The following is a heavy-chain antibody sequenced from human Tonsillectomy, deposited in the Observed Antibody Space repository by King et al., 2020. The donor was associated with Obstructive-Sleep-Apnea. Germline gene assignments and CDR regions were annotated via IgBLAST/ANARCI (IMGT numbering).Heavy chain of an antibody. CDR2: ISWNSGNI. CDR3: AKDVSSAGTYYFDY. Sequence: QLVESGGELVQPGRSLRLSCVASGFTFDDYAMHRVRQVPGKGLEWVSGISWNSGNIGYADSVKGRFIISRDNANNSLYLQVNSLRTEDTALYYCAKDVSSAGTYYFDYWGQGTLVTVSS. V-gene: IGHV3-9*01. D-gene: IGHD2-15*01. CDR1: GFTFDDYA. J-gene: IGHJ4*02.